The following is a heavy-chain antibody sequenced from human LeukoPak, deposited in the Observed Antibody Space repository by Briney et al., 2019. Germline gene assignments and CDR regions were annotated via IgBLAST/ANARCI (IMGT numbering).Heavy chain of an antibody. CDR3: ARPRQHCSGGSCYSQYNY. Sequence: GESLKISCKGSGYSFTSYWISWVRQMPGKGLEWMGRIDPSDSYINYSPSFQGHVTISADTSISTAYLQWSSLKASDTAMYYCARPRQHCSGGSCYSQYNYWGQGTLVTVSS. J-gene: IGHJ4*02. CDR1: GYSFTSYW. CDR2: IDPSDSYI. D-gene: IGHD2-15*01. V-gene: IGHV5-10-1*01.